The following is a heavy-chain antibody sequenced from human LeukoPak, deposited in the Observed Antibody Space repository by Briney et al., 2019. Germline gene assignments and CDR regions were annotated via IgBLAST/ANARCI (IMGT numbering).Heavy chain of an antibody. CDR3: ARDSGYSYGPFDY. CDR2: IYNSGST. CDR1: GGSVSSGDYY. Sequence: SQTLSLTCTVPGGSVSSGDYYWSWIRQHPGRGLEWIGSIYNSGSTYYNPSLKSRVTISVDTSKNQFSLKLNSVTAADTAVYYCARDSGYSYGPFDYWGQGTLVTVSS. D-gene: IGHD5-18*01. V-gene: IGHV4-31*03. J-gene: IGHJ4*02.